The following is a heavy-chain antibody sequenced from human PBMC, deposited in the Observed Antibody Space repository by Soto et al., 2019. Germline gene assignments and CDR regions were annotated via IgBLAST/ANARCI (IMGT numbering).Heavy chain of an antibody. CDR3: SRQASDFSSGKPQYYMDV. CDR1: GFTFSGSA. CDR2: IRSKPNNYAT. Sequence: EVQLVESGGGLVQPGGSLKLSCAASGFTFSGSAMHWVRQASGKGLEWVGRIRSKPNNYATAYGASVKGRFTISRDDSKNTAYLQMNRLNTEDTAVYYCSRQASDFSSGKPQYYMDVWGKGTTVTVSS. J-gene: IGHJ6*03. D-gene: IGHD3-3*01. V-gene: IGHV3-73*01.